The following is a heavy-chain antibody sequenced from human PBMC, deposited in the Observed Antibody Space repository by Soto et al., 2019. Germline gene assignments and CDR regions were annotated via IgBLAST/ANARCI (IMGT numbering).Heavy chain of an antibody. V-gene: IGHV3-72*01. Sequence: EVQLVESGGGLVQPGGSLRLSCAASGFTFSDHYMDWVRQAPGKGLEWVGRIRNKANSYTKEYAASVKGRFTISIDDSKNSLYLQMNSLKTEDTAVYYCARVGHRVVGATDYWGQGTLVTVSS. CDR3: ARVGHRVVGATDY. D-gene: IGHD1-26*01. J-gene: IGHJ4*02. CDR2: IRNKANSYTK. CDR1: GFTFSDHY.